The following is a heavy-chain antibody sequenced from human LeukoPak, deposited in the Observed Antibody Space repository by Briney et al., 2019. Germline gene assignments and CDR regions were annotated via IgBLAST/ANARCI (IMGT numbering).Heavy chain of an antibody. J-gene: IGHJ4*02. CDR1: GFTFSSYA. V-gene: IGHV3-23*01. D-gene: IGHD3-9*01. CDR2: VSGSGSST. Sequence: GGSLRLSCAASGFTFSSYAMSWVRQAPRKGLEWVSVVSGSGSSTDYADSVKGRFTISRDNSKNTLYLQMSSLSAEDTAVYYCAKMNVLTGYYSPNFDFWGQGTLVTVSS. CDR3: AKMNVLTGYYSPNFDF.